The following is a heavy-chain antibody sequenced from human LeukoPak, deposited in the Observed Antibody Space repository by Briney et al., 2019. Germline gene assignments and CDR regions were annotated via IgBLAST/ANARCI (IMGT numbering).Heavy chain of an antibody. Sequence: GESLQISCKGSGYSFTSYWIGWVRQMPGKGLEWMGIIYPGDSDTRYSPSFQGQVTISADKSISTAYLQCSSLKASDTAMYYCARHLAAGAAPFDYWGQGTLVTVSS. CDR3: ARHLAAGAAPFDY. CDR1: GYSFTSYW. J-gene: IGHJ4*02. V-gene: IGHV5-51*01. D-gene: IGHD1-26*01. CDR2: IYPGDSDT.